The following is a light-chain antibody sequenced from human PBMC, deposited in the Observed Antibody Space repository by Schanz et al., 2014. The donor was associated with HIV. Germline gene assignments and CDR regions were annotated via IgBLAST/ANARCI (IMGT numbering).Light chain of an antibody. V-gene: IGLV2-14*03. J-gene: IGLJ2*01. CDR3: TSYTTNRTVS. CDR1: RRDVGGYNN. Sequence: QSALTQPASVSGSPGQSITISCTGTRRDVGGYNNPPRNQQHPGKAPKLMIYDVRNRPSGVSNRFSGSKSGNTASLTISGLQADDEGDYYCTSYTTNRTVSFGGGTKLTVL. CDR2: DVR.